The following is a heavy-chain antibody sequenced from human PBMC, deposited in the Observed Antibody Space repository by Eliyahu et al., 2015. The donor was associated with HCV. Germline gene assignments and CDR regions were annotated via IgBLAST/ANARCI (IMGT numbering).Heavy chain of an antibody. CDR2: IYYSGSA. V-gene: IGHV4-59*01. CDR3: ARAQSGGARKAFDI. D-gene: IGHD1-26*01. CDR1: GGSISSYY. Sequence: LVKPSETLSLTCSVSGGSISSYYWSWIRQPPGKGLEWIGYIYYSGSANYNPSLKSRATISVDTSKNHFSLNLNSVTAADTAVYYCARAQSGGARKAFDIWGQGAMVTVSS. J-gene: IGHJ3*02.